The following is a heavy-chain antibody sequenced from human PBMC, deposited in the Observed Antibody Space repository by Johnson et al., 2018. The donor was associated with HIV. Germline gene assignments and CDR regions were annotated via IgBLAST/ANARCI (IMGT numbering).Heavy chain of an antibody. Sequence: QMQLVESGGGFVHPGGSLRLSCAASGFTFSSYGMHWVRQAPGKGLEWVAVIWYDGSNKDYADSVKGRFTISRDNSKNTLYLQMNSLRAEDTAVYYCAKGLLIAAAHDAFDIWGQGTMVTVSS. D-gene: IGHD6-13*01. CDR1: GFTFSSYG. CDR2: IWYDGSNK. CDR3: AKGLLIAAAHDAFDI. V-gene: IGHV3-33*06. J-gene: IGHJ3*02.